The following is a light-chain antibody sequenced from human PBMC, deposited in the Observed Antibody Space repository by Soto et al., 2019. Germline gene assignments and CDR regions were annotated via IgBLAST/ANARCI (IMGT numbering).Light chain of an antibody. CDR3: QQLYSYPLT. CDR2: GAS. V-gene: IGKV1-9*01. CDR1: QDISSY. Sequence: DIQLTQSPSFLSASVGDRVTITCRASQDISSYLAWYQQKPGRVPKLLIYGASTLQSGVPSRFSGSGSGTEFTLRISSLQSEDFATYYCQQLYSYPLTFGGGTKVEIK. J-gene: IGKJ4*01.